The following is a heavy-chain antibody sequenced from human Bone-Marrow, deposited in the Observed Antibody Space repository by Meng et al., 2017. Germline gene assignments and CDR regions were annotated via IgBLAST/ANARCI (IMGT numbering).Heavy chain of an antibody. V-gene: IGHV3-21*01. J-gene: IGHJ4*02. D-gene: IGHD1-26*01. CDR1: GFTFDDYA. CDR3: ARDLVPGIFDY. CDR2: ISSSSSYI. Sequence: GESLKISCAASGFTFDDYAMHWVRQAPGKGLEWVSSISSSSSYIYYADSVKGRFTISRDNAKNSLYLQMNSLRAEDTAVYYCARDLVPGIFDYWGQGTLVTVSS.